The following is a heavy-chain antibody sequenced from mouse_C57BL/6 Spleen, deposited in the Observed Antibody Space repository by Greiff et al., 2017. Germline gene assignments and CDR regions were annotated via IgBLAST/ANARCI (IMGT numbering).Heavy chain of an antibody. V-gene: IGHV1-50*01. J-gene: IGHJ1*03. D-gene: IGHD1-1*01. CDR2: IDPSDSYT. Sequence: QVQLKQPGAELVKPGASVKLSCKASGYTFTSYWMQWVKQRPGQGLEWIGEIDPSDSYTNYNQKFKGKATLTVDTSSSTAYMQLSSLTSEDSAVYYCARGGTTVVRYFDVWGTGTTVTVSS. CDR1: GYTFTSYW. CDR3: ARGGTTVVRYFDV.